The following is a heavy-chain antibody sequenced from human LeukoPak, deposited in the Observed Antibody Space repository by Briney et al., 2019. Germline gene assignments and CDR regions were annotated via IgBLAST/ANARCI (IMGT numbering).Heavy chain of an antibody. CDR1: GYSISSGYY. J-gene: IGHJ4*02. CDR2: IYHGGST. V-gene: IGHV4-38-2*02. CDR3: ARSPGYYFDY. Sequence: SETLSLTCTVSGYSISSGYYWGWIRQPPGKGLEWIGSIYHGGSTYYNPSLKSRVTISVDTSKNQFSLKLSSVTAADTAVYYCARSPGYYFDYWGQGTLVTVSS. D-gene: IGHD3-10*01.